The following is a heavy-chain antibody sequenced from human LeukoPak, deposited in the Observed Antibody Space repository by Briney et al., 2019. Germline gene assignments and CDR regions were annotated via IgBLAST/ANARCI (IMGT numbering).Heavy chain of an antibody. CDR2: IYRSGST. D-gene: IGHD4-17*01. CDR1: NYSISNSLY. CDR3: ARGTYGYYMDV. V-gene: IGHV4-38-2*02. J-gene: IGHJ6*03. Sequence: PSETLSLTCSGSNYSISNSLYWGWLRQPPGKGLEWIGSIYRSGSTFYNPSLKSRVTISIDTSKNQFSLKLSPVTAADTAVYFCARGTYGYYMDVWGKGTTVTVSS.